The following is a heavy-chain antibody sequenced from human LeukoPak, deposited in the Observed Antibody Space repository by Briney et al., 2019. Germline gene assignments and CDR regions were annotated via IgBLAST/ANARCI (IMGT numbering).Heavy chain of an antibody. CDR1: GYTFTGYY. CDR2: INPNSGGT. D-gene: IGHD6-19*01. Sequence: ASVKVSCKASGYTFTGYYMHWVRQAPGQGLEWMGWINPNSGGTNYAQKFQGRVTMTRDTSISTAYMELRSLRSDDTAVYYCAKDRQYSSGWYGHWGQGTLVTVSS. V-gene: IGHV1-2*02. CDR3: AKDRQYSSGWYGH. J-gene: IGHJ5*02.